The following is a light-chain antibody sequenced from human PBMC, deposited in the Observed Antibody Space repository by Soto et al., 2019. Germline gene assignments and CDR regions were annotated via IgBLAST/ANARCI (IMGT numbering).Light chain of an antibody. J-gene: IGKJ3*01. CDR1: RVINID. V-gene: IGKV1-17*01. Sequence: DIQMTQSPSSLSASVGDRVTITCRASRVINIDLIWYQQKPGKAPKRLIYAASSLQSGVPSRFSGSGFGTEFTLTISSLQPEDFATYYCLQHNTYPTTFGPGTKVDIK. CDR2: AAS. CDR3: LQHNTYPTT.